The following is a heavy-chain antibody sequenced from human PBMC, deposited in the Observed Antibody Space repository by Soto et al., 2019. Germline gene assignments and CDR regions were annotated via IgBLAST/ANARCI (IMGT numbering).Heavy chain of an antibody. CDR3: AREVGAGGPDIGYYYFAMDV. J-gene: IGHJ6*01. CDR1: GGSISSHA. Sequence: QVQLVQSGAEVKKPGASVKVSCKASGGSISSHAICWVRQAPGQGLEWMGGIVPSVPVTNYAQNLEGRVTVSDDQSTNTVHMEWTGLRIEDTAVYFCAREVGAGGPDIGYYYFAMDVWGEGTAVTVSS. CDR2: IVPSVPVT. V-gene: IGHV1-69*17. D-gene: IGHD6-13*01.